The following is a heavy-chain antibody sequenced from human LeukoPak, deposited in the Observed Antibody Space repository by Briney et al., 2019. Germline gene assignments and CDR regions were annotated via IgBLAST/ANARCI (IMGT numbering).Heavy chain of an antibody. Sequence: SETLSLTCTVSGGSISSYYWSWFRQPPGKGLEWIGYISDSGRTKFNSSLKSRVIISVDTSNNQFSLNLSSVTAADTAVYYCARDIYSSSWTAPYYWGQGTLVTVSS. CDR2: ISDSGRT. CDR1: GGSISSYY. D-gene: IGHD6-13*01. J-gene: IGHJ4*02. CDR3: ARDIYSSSWTAPYY. V-gene: IGHV4-59*01.